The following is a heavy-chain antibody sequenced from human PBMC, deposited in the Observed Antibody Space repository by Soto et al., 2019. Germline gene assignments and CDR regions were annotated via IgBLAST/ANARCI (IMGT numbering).Heavy chain of an antibody. V-gene: IGHV3-7*03. CDR1: GFSFSSYL. CDR3: ARSNYDFWSGGSLDI. CDR2: IKQDGSQK. J-gene: IGHJ3*02. Sequence: PGGSLRLSCAASGFSFSSYLMNWVRQAPGKGLEWVANIKQDGSQKYYVDSVKGRFTISRDNAENSLYLQMNSLRAEDTAIYYCARSNYDFWSGGSLDIWGQGTMVTVSS. D-gene: IGHD3-3*01.